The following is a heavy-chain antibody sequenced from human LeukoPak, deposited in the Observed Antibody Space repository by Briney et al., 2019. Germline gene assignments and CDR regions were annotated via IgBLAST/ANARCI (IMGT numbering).Heavy chain of an antibody. V-gene: IGHV3-21*01. CDR2: ISSSSSYT. Sequence: GGSLRLSCVDSGFTFSSYSMNWVRQAPGKGLEWVSSISSSSSYTNYADSVRGRFTISRENAKNSLYLQMNSLRAEDTAVYYCARDYGITGTTGYWGQGTLVTVSS. CDR3: ARDYGITGTTGY. CDR1: GFTFSSYS. D-gene: IGHD1-7*01. J-gene: IGHJ4*02.